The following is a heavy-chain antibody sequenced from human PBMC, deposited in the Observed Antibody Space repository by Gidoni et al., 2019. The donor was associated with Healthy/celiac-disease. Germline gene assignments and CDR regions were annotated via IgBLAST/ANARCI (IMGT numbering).Heavy chain of an antibody. CDR1: GFTFSSYG. D-gene: IGHD3-22*01. V-gene: IGHV3-33*01. J-gene: IGHJ3*02. CDR2: IWYDGSNK. CDR3: ARDQRDYYDSSGYYYGAFDI. Sequence: QVQLVESGGGVVQPGRSLRLSCAASGFTFSSYGMHWVRQAPGKGLEWVAVIWYDGSNKYYADSVKGRFTISRDNSKNTLYLQMNSLRAEDTAVYYCARDQRDYYDSSGYYYGAFDIWGQGTMVTVSS.